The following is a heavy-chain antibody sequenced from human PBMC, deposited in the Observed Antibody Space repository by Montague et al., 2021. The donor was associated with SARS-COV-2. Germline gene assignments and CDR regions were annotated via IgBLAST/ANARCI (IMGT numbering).Heavy chain of an antibody. V-gene: IGHV4-34*09. Sequence: TLSLTCAVSGGSFSGFYWNWIRQLPGKGLEWIGYIHHSGSTYYTPSLQSRVAISVDTSKNEFSLKMTAVTAADTAVYYCARDGDEGYFFEYWGKGLLVTVSS. D-gene: IGHD2/OR15-2a*01. CDR2: IHHSGST. CDR1: GGSFSGFY. J-gene: IGHJ4*02. CDR3: ARDGDEGYFFEY.